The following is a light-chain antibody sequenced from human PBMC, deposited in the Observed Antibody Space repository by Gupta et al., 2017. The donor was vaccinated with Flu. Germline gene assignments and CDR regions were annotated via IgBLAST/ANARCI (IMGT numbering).Light chain of an antibody. V-gene: IGKV1-8*01. CDR3: QRYDSYPFT. J-gene: IGKJ4*01. CDR2: AEP. Sequence: AIPITQSPSSLSTSTGDSVTITCRASQNTRSYLAWYEQKPGKAPKLLIYAEPTLQTGVPSTFSGSGSEADFTLTISRLQSEDFATYYWQRYDSYPFTFGGGTKVEIK. CDR1: QNTRSY.